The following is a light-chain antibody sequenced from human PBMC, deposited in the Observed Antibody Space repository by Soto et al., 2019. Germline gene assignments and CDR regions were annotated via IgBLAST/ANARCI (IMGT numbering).Light chain of an antibody. CDR2: GAS. CDR3: KQYGSSPWT. CDR1: QSVSSSY. J-gene: IGKJ1*01. V-gene: IGKV3-20*01. Sequence: EIVLTQSPGTLSLSPGERATLSCRASQSVSSSYLAWYQQKPGQAPRLLIYGASSRATGIPDRFSGSGSGTDFTLTISRLEPEDFAVYYCKQYGSSPWTFGQVTKVEIK.